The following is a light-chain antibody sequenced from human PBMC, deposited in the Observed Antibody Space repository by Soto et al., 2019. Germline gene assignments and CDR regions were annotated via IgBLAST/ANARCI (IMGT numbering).Light chain of an antibody. J-gene: IGLJ2*01. CDR3: SSYTSSSTLV. Sequence: QSVLTQPASVSGSPGQSITISCTGTSSDVGGYNYVSWYQQHPGKAPKLMFSEVSNRPSGVSNRFSGSKSGNTASLTISGLQAEDEADYYCSSYTSSSTLVFGGGTKLTVL. CDR1: SSDVGGYNY. CDR2: EVS. V-gene: IGLV2-14*01.